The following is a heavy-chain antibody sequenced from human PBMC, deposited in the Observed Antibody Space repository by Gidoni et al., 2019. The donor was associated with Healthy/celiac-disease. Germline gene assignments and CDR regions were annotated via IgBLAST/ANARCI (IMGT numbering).Heavy chain of an antibody. CDR2: ISSSSSYI. J-gene: IGHJ4*02. V-gene: IGHV3-21*01. Sequence: EVQLVESGGGLVKPGGSLRLSCAASGFTFSSYSMNWVRQAPGKGLEWVSSISSSSSYIYYADSVKGRFTISRDNAKNSLYQQMNSLRAEDTAVYYCAGRRDYYDSSGYYNFDYWGQGTLVTVSS. D-gene: IGHD3-22*01. CDR1: GFTFSSYS. CDR3: AGRRDYYDSSGYYNFDY.